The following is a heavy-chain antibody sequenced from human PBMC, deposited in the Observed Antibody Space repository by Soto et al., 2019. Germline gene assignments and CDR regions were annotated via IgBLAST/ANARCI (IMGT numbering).Heavy chain of an antibody. Sequence: SETLSLTCTVSGGSISSSSYYWGWIRQPPGKGLEWIGRIYYSGSTYYNPSLKSRVTISVDTSKNQFSLKLSSVTAADTAVYYCASGGMIRGAENYYYYYGMNVWGQGTTVT. D-gene: IGHD3-10*01. V-gene: IGHV4-39*01. CDR2: IYYSGST. J-gene: IGHJ6*02. CDR3: ASGGMIRGAENYYYYYGMNV. CDR1: GGSISSSSYY.